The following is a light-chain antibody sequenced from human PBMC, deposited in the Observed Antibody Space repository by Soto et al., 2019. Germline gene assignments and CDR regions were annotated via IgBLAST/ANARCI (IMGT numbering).Light chain of an antibody. J-gene: IGKJ3*01. V-gene: IGKV3-20*01. Sequence: EIVLTQSPGTLSLSPGERATLSCRASQSVTSSYLAWYQQKRGQAPRLLIYGASSRATGIPDRFSGSGAGTDFTLTISRLEPEDFALDYCQQYGSSQFTFGPGTKVDIK. CDR1: QSVTSSY. CDR3: QQYGSSQFT. CDR2: GAS.